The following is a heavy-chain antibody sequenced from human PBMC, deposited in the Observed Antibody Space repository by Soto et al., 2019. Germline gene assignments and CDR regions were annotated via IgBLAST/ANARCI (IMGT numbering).Heavy chain of an antibody. J-gene: IGHJ4*02. CDR2: IKTKSDSAAT. CDR1: GFSFSDAW. V-gene: IGHV3-15*07. CDR3: TTDLQNRRYTWYFY. Sequence: EVQLAVSGGGFVKPGGSLRLSCAVSGFSFSDAWLNWVRQAPGKGLEWVGRIKTKSDSAATDYAAPVKGRFIISRDDSKNTLFLQLNSLQAEDTAVYYGTTDLQNRRYTWYFYWGQGTLVTVSS. D-gene: IGHD1-7*01.